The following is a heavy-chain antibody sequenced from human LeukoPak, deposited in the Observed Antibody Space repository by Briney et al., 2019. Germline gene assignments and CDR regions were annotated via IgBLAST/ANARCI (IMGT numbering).Heavy chain of an antibody. V-gene: IGHV1-69*13. CDR2: IIPIFGTA. J-gene: IGHJ5*02. Sequence: SVKVSCKASGSTFSRFAMSWVRRAPRQGLEWMGGIIPIFGTANYAQRFQGRVTITADESTGTAYMELSGLRSEDTAVYYCARVVTPRYCSTTSCYWKGWFDPWGQGTLVTVSS. D-gene: IGHD2-2*01. CDR1: GSTFSRFA. CDR3: ARVVTPRYCSTTSCYWKGWFDP.